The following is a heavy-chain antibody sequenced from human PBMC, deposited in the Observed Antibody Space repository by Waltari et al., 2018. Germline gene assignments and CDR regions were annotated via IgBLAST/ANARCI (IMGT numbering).Heavy chain of an antibody. CDR3: ARADYGGSADYDY. CDR2: INEDGSEK. J-gene: IGHJ4*02. D-gene: IGHD4-17*01. Sequence: GGTLVQPGGSLRLSCVASGFTFSSCWMTWVRQAPGKGLEWLANINEDGSEKFYVDSVTGRFSISRDNAKNSLYLQMNTLTVEDTAVYYCARADYGGSADYDYWGQGTLVTVSS. CDR1: GFTFSSCW. V-gene: IGHV3-7*04.